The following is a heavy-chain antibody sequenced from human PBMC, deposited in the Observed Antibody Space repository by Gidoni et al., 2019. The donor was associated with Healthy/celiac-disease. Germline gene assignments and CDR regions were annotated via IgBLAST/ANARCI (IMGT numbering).Heavy chain of an antibody. D-gene: IGHD2-2*01. CDR3: ARWPFCSSTSCYVRYYYYGMDV. V-gene: IGHV1-2*02. CDR1: GSPFTGSY. Sequence: QVQLVQSGAEVKKPGASVKVSCKASGSPFTGSYMPWVRQAPGQGLEWMGWINPNSGGTNYAQKFQGRVTMTRDTSISTAYMELSRLRSDDTAVYYCARWPFCSSTSCYVRYYYYGMDVWGQGTTVTVSS. CDR2: INPNSGGT. J-gene: IGHJ6*02.